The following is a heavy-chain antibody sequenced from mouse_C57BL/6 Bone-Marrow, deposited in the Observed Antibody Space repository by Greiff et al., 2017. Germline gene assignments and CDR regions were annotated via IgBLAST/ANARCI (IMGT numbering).Heavy chain of an antibody. J-gene: IGHJ4*01. CDR2: INPDYGTT. CDR3: ARRYHYDYAMDY. D-gene: IGHD2-4*01. CDR1: GYSFTDYN. Sequence: VQLQQSGPELVKPGASVKISCTASGYSFTDYNMNWVKQSNGKSLEWIGVINPDYGTTSYNQKFKGKATLTVDQSSSTAYLQLNSLKSEDSAVYYCARRYHYDYAMDYWGQGTSVTVSS. V-gene: IGHV1-39*01.